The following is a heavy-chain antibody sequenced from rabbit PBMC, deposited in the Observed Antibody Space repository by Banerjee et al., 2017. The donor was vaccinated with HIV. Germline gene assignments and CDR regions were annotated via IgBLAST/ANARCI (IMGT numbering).Heavy chain of an antibody. CDR3: ARKNYATYGNAGMDL. D-gene: IGHD6-1*01. Sequence: QEQLEESGGDLVKPEGSLTLTCTASGFSFSSNYWICWVRQAPGKGLEWIACIYTSSGSTWYASWAKGRFTIFKPSSTTVTLQMTSLTAADTATYFCARKNYATYGNAGMDLWGQGTLVTVS. J-gene: IGHJ3*01. CDR1: GFSFSSNYW. CDR2: IYTSSGST. V-gene: IGHV1S45*01.